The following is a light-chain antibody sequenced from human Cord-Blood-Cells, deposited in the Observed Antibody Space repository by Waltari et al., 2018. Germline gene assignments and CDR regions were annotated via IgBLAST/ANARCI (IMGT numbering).Light chain of an antibody. Sequence: CTGTSSDVGGYNYVSWYQQHPGKAPKLMIYDVSKRPSGVPDRFSGSKSGNTASLTISGLQAEDEADYYCCSYAGSYTLVFGGGTKLTVL. CDR2: DVS. J-gene: IGLJ2*01. CDR1: SSDVGGYNY. V-gene: IGLV2-11*01. CDR3: CSYAGSYTLV.